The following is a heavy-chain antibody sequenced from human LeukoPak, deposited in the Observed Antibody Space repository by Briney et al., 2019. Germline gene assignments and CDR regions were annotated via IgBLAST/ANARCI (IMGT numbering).Heavy chain of an antibody. V-gene: IGHV3-30*18. Sequence: GGSLRLSCAASGFTFSRYGMHWVRQAPGKGLEWVAVISFDGTNKYYGDSVKGRFTISRDNSKNTLYLQMNRLRDEDTAVYYCAKDAIKWFDPWGQGTLVTVSS. CDR1: GFTFSRYG. D-gene: IGHD3-9*01. CDR2: ISFDGTNK. CDR3: AKDAIKWFDP. J-gene: IGHJ5*02.